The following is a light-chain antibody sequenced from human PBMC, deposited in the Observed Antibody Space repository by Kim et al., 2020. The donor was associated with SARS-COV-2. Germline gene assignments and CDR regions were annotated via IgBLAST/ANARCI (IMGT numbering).Light chain of an antibody. CDR2: QDS. V-gene: IGLV3-1*01. Sequence: VAPGQTASIACSGDKLGDKYGCWYQQKPGQSPVLVIYQDSKRPSGIPERFSGSNSGNTATLTISGTQAMDEADYYCQAWDSSRVVFGGGTQLTVL. CDR3: QAWDSSRVV. CDR1: KLGDKY. J-gene: IGLJ2*01.